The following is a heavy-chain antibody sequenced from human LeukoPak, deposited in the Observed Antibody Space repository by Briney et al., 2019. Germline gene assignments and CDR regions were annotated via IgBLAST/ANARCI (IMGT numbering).Heavy chain of an antibody. CDR3: ARVDLGSDWPDY. V-gene: IGHV4-59*08. CDR1: GDSINNYY. J-gene: IGHJ4*02. D-gene: IGHD3-9*01. CDR2: IYYSGST. Sequence: SETLSLTCTVSGDSINNYYWSWIRQPPGKGPEWIGYIYYSGSTSYNPSLRSRVTISVDTSKNQFSLKLRSVTAADTAIYYCARVDLGSDWPDYWGQGTLVTVSS.